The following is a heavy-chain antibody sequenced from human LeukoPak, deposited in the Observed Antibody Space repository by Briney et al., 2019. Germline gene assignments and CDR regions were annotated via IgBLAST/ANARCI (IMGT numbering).Heavy chain of an antibody. CDR2: ISGSGGST. D-gene: IGHD1-26*01. CDR3: ARDFSWELFDF. Sequence: GGSLRLSCEASGFTFSSHGMSWVRQAPGKGLEWVSGISGSGGSTHYADSVKGRFTISRDNAKNSLYLQMNSLRAEDTAVYYCARDFSWELFDFWGQGTLVTVS. CDR1: GFTFSSHG. J-gene: IGHJ5*01. V-gene: IGHV3-23*01.